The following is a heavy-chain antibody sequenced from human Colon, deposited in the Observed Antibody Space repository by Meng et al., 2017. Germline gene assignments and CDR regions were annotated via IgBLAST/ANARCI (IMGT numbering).Heavy chain of an antibody. J-gene: IGHJ5*02. D-gene: IGHD4-17*01. CDR3: ARDRKHYGERGWFDP. CDR1: GGSISSGDYY. Sequence: HGPLQRSGPGPVRPSQTLSLTRTVSGGSISSGDYYWSWIRQPPGKGLEWIGYIYYSGSTYSNASLKSRVTISIDRSKNQFSLKLSSVTAADTAVYYCARDRKHYGERGWFDPWGQGTLVTVSS. CDR2: IYYSGST. V-gene: IGHV4-30-4*01.